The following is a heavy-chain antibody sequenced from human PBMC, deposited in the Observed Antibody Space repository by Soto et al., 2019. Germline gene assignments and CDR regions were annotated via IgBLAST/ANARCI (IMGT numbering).Heavy chain of an antibody. CDR2: LYDGDGT. CDR3: ASWHEREHAYDV. J-gene: IGHJ3*01. V-gene: IGHV3-53*01. D-gene: IGHD1-1*01. CDR1: GLTVSGKKY. Sequence: DVQLVESGGGLIQPGESLRLSCAAFGLTVSGKKYVAWVRLAPGKGLEWVSALYDGDGTYYADSVKGRFTTSRDSSKTTVYLQMNGLRPDDTAVYYCASWHEREHAYDVWGQGTTVTVSS.